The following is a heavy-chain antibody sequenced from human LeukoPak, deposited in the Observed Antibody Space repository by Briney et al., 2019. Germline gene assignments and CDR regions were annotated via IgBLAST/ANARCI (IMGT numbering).Heavy chain of an antibody. V-gene: IGHV3-30-3*01. Sequence: GRSLRLSCAASGFTFSSYGMHWVRQPPGKGLEWVAVISYNGNNKYSADSVKGRFTISRDNSKNTLYLQMNSLRAEDTAVYYCARDRDLAAAGYYFDYWGQGTLVTVSS. CDR2: ISYNGNNK. CDR1: GFTFSSYG. J-gene: IGHJ4*02. D-gene: IGHD6-13*01. CDR3: ARDRDLAAAGYYFDY.